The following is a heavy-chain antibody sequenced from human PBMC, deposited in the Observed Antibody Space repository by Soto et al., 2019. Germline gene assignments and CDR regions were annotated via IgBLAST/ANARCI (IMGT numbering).Heavy chain of an antibody. CDR2: ISWNSETI. J-gene: IGHJ4*02. V-gene: IGHV3-9*01. Sequence: GGSLRLSCAASGFTFSSYWMHWVRQAPGKGLEWVSGISWNSETIDYADSVKGRFIISRDNAKSSLFLQMNSLRPDDTALYYCAKDMKWGGMTTIHYFDSWGQGTLVTVS. D-gene: IGHD4-17*01. CDR3: AKDMKWGGMTTIHYFDS. CDR1: GFTFSSYW.